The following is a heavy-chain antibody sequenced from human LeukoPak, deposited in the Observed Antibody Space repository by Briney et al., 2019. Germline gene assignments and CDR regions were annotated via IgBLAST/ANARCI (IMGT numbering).Heavy chain of an antibody. V-gene: IGHV4-39*07. J-gene: IGHJ3*02. CDR1: GGSISSSTFY. CDR3: ARGYTSGWSPALDI. CDR2: MYYSGGT. Sequence: PSETLSLTCTVSGGSISSSTFYWGWIRQPPGKGLEWIGNMYYSGGTYYNPSLKSRVTISVDKSKNQFSLKLGSVTAADTAVYYCARGYTSGWSPALDIWGQGTMVTVSS. D-gene: IGHD6-19*01.